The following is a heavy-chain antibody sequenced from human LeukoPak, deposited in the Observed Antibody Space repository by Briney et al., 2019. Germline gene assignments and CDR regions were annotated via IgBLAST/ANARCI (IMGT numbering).Heavy chain of an antibody. V-gene: IGHV3-23*01. CDR3: ANSGVRYFDWLLNPFDY. J-gene: IGHJ4*02. D-gene: IGHD3-9*01. Sequence: GGSLRLSCAASGFTFSSYAMSWVRQAPGKGLEWVSAISGSGGSTYYADSVKGRFTISRDNSKDTLYLQMNSLRAEDTAVYYCANSGVRYFDWLLNPFDYWGQGTLVTVSS. CDR1: GFTFSSYA. CDR2: ISGSGGST.